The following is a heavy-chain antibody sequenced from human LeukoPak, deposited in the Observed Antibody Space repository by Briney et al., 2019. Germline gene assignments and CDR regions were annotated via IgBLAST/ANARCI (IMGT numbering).Heavy chain of an antibody. V-gene: IGHV4-34*01. CDR1: GGSFSGYY. CDR3: ARGGVWFGED. J-gene: IGHJ4*02. Sequence: PSETLSLTCAVYGGSFSGYYWSWIRQSPGKGLEWIGEINHSGSTNYNPSLKSRVTISVDTSKNQFSLKLSSVTAADTAVYYCARGGVWFGEDWGQGTLVTDSS. CDR2: INHSGST. D-gene: IGHD3-10*01.